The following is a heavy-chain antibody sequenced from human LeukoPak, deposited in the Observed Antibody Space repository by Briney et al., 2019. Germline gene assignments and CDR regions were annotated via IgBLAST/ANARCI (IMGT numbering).Heavy chain of an antibody. CDR3: AKSQSGWYSFDY. V-gene: IGHV3-23*01. CDR1: GFTFSSYA. Sequence: GGSLRLSCAASGFTFSSYAMSWVRQAPGKGLEWVSAISGSGGNTYCADSVKGRFTVSRDNSKDTLYLQMSSLRAEDTAVYYCAKSQSGWYSFDYWGQGTLVTVSS. J-gene: IGHJ4*02. CDR2: ISGSGGNT. D-gene: IGHD6-19*01.